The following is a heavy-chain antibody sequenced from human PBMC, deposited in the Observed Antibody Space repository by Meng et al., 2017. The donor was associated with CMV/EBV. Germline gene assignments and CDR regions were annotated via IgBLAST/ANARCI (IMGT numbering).Heavy chain of an antibody. Sequence: SETLSLTCTVSGGSISSGGYYWSWIRQHPGKGLEWIGYIYYSGSTYYNPSLKSRVTISVDTSKNQFSLKLSSVTAAVTAVYYCARGRIVVVPAAIPGNNWFDPWGQGTLVTVSS. J-gene: IGHJ5*02. CDR3: ARGRIVVVPAAIPGNNWFDP. CDR1: GGSISSGGYY. V-gene: IGHV4-31*03. CDR2: IYYSGST. D-gene: IGHD2-2*02.